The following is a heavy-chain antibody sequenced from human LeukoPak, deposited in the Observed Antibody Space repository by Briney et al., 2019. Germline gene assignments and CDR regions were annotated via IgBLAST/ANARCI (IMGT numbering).Heavy chain of an antibody. CDR1: GFTFSSYS. CDR3: ARDRSGSYVLAWFDP. D-gene: IGHD1-26*01. V-gene: IGHV3-21*01. Sequence: GGSLRLSCAASGFTFSSYSMNWVRQAPGKGLEWVSSISISSHHIYYADSVKGRFTISRDNAKNSLYLQMNSLRADDTAVYYCARDRSGSYVLAWFDPWGQGTQVTVSS. J-gene: IGHJ5*02. CDR2: ISISSHHI.